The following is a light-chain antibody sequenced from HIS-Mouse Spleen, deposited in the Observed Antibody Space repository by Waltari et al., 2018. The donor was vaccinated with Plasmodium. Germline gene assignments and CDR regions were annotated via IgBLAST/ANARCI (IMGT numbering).Light chain of an antibody. V-gene: IGKV1-8*01. CDR2: AAS. Sequence: AIRMTQSPSSLSASTGDRVTITCRASQGISSYLACYQQKPGKAPKLLIYAASTLQSGVPSRFSGSGSGTDFTLTISCLQSEDFATYYCQQYYSYPRTFGPGTKVNIK. J-gene: IGKJ3*01. CDR3: QQYYSYPRT. CDR1: QGISSY.